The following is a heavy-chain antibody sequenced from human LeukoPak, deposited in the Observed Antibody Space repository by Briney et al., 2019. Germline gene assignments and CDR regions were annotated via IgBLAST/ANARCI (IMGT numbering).Heavy chain of an antibody. CDR2: IWYDGSDK. Sequence: GRSLRLSCAASGFSFSSYGMHWVRQAPGKGLEWVAIIWYDGSDKYYADSVKGRFTISRDNSKNTLYLQMNSLRPEDTAVYYCAREVSAISGWDYWGQGTLVTVSS. CDR1: GFSFSSYG. CDR3: AREVSAISGWDY. D-gene: IGHD6-19*01. J-gene: IGHJ4*02. V-gene: IGHV3-33*01.